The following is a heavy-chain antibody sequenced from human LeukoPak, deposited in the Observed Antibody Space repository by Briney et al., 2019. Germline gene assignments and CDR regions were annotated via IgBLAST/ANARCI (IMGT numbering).Heavy chain of an antibody. J-gene: IGHJ3*02. V-gene: IGHV4-34*01. CDR3: AKSNGYGLIDI. Sequence: PSETLSLTCAVYGGSFSGYYWSWIRQPPGKGLEWIGEINHSGSTNYNPSLKSRVTISLDTSRNQFSLKLNSVTAADTDVYYCAKSNGYGLIDIWGQGTMVTVSS. D-gene: IGHD3-22*01. CDR2: INHSGST. CDR1: GGSFSGYY.